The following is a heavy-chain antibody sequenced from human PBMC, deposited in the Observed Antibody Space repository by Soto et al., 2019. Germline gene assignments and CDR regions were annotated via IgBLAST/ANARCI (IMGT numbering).Heavy chain of an antibody. D-gene: IGHD3-3*01. CDR3: ARSPTDFWSGYPNPYFDY. CDR2: TYYRSKWYN. V-gene: IGHV6-1*01. CDR1: GDSVSSNSAA. Sequence: SQTLSLTCAISGDSVSSNSAAWNWIRQSPSRGLEWLGRTYYRSKWYNNYAVSVKSRITINPDTSKNQFSLQLNSVTPEDTAVYYCARSPTDFWSGYPNPYFDYWGQGTLVTVSS. J-gene: IGHJ4*02.